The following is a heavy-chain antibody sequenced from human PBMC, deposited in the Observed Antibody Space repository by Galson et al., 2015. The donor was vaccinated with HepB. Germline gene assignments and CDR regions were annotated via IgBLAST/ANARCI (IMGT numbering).Heavy chain of an antibody. J-gene: IGHJ6*02. CDR2: ISGFSGNT. CDR1: GYTFSTYS. Sequence: SVKVSCKASGYTFSTYSITWVRQAPGQGLEWMGWISGFSGNTKYAQKFQGRVTMTTDTSRTTVYMELGSLRSDDTAVYYCARDVSGLRYLERLPDHYYYGMDVWGLGATVTASS. D-gene: IGHD3-3*01. CDR3: ARDVSGLRYLERLPDHYYYGMDV. V-gene: IGHV1-18*01.